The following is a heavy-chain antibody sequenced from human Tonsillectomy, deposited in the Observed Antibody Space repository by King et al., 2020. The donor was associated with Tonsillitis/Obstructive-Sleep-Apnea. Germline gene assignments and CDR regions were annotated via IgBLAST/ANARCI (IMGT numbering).Heavy chain of an antibody. CDR2: SRPNNGDT. D-gene: IGHD3-22*01. V-gene: IGHV1-18*01. Sequence: VQLVESGAEVKKPGASVKVSCKASGYTFTSYDITWVRQAPGQGLEWMGWSRPNNGDTNYAQKLQGRVTMTSDTSTSTAYMELRSLRSDDTDVYYCARDYYDSSGYYHGYFQHWRQGTLVTVSA. CDR1: GYTFTSYD. J-gene: IGHJ1*01. CDR3: ARDYYDSSGYYHGYFQH.